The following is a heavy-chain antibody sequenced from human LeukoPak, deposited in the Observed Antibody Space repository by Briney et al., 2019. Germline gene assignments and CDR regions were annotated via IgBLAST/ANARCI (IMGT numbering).Heavy chain of an antibody. CDR3: ASLWFGEHYYYYGMDV. D-gene: IGHD3-10*01. CDR2: ISSSSSYI. CDR1: GFTFSSYS. J-gene: IGHJ6*02. V-gene: IGHV3-21*01. Sequence: GGSLRLSCAASGFTFSSYSMNWVRQAPGKGLEWVSSISSSSSYIYYADSVKGRFTISRDNAKNSLYLQMNSLRAEDTAVYYCASLWFGEHYYYYGMDVWGQGTTVTVSS.